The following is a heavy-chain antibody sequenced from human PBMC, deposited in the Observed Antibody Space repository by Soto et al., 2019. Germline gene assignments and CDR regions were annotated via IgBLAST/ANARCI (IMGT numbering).Heavy chain of an antibody. CDR3: AGERGSGWYDL. J-gene: IGHJ4*02. V-gene: IGHV3-13*01. CDR2: IGTAGDT. Sequence: GVSLRLSFAASGFTFSIYDMHWVRQATGKGLEWVSAIGTAGDTYYPGSVKGRFTISRENAKNSLYLQMNSLRAEDTAVYYCAGERGSGWYDLWGQGTLVTVSS. CDR1: GFTFSIYD. D-gene: IGHD6-19*01.